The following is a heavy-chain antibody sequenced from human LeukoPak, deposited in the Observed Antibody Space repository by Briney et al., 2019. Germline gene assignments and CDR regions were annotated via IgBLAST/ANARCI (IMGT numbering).Heavy chain of an antibody. CDR3: AKDYDMRYFDY. CDR1: GFTFSSYV. J-gene: IGHJ4*02. V-gene: IGHV3-23*01. CDR2: ISDSGGST. Sequence: GGSLRLSCAASGFTFSSYVMSWVRHAPGKGLEWVSTISDSGGSTYYAESVKGRFTISRDNSKNTLFLQMSSLRAEDTAVYYCAKDYDMRYFDYWGQGTLVTVSS. D-gene: IGHD3-22*01.